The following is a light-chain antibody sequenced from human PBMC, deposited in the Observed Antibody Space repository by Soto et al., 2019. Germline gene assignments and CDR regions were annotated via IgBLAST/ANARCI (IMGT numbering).Light chain of an antibody. CDR2: GAS. V-gene: IGKV3D-15*01. Sequence: EIVMTQSPATLSVSPGERATLSCRASQSVSDNLAWYQQKPGQAYRLLIYGASTRATGTPARFSGSGSGTEFTLTISSLQSEDFAVYYCQQYNNWPPLTFXGGTKADIK. CDR1: QSVSDN. CDR3: QQYNNWPPLT. J-gene: IGKJ4*01.